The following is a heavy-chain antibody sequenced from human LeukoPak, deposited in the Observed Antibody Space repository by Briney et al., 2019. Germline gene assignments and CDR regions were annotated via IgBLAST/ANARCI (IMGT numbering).Heavy chain of an antibody. D-gene: IGHD1-26*01. V-gene: IGHV1-69*13. CDR3: AIDLTGIVGDGTLYFQD. CDR1: GSTFNRYT. Sequence: GASVKVSCKASGSTFNRYTFSWVRQAPGQGLEWMGGIIPIQGTANYAQKFQGRVTITADESTSTAYMELSSLRSEDTAVYFCAIDLTGIVGDGTLYFQDWGQGTLVTVSS. J-gene: IGHJ1*01. CDR2: IIPIQGTA.